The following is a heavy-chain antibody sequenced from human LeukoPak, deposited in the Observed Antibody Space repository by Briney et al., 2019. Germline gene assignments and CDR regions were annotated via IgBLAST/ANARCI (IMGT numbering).Heavy chain of an antibody. CDR1: GYSISSGYY. V-gene: IGHV4-38-2*02. CDR2: IYHSGST. J-gene: IGHJ4*02. Sequence: SETLSLTCTVSGYSISSGYYWGWIRQPPGKGLEWIGSIYHSGSTYYNPSLKSRVTISVDTSKNQFSLKLSSVTAADTAVYYCARVVARHRFDYWGQGTLVTVSS. CDR3: ARVVARHRFDY. D-gene: IGHD2-15*01.